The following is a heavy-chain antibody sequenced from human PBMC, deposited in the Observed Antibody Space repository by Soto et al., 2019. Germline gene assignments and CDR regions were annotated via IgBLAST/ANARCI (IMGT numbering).Heavy chain of an antibody. CDR1: GFTFSSYG. CDR2: IRSKAYGGTT. J-gene: IGHJ3*02. V-gene: IGHV3-49*04. Sequence: GGSLRLSCAASGFTFSSYGMHWVRQAPGKGLEWVGFIRSKAYGGTTEYAASVKGRFTISRDDSKSIAYLQMNSLKTEDTAVYYCTRDLPLGYCSGGSCYYDAFDIWGQGTMVTVSS. D-gene: IGHD2-15*01. CDR3: TRDLPLGYCSGGSCYYDAFDI.